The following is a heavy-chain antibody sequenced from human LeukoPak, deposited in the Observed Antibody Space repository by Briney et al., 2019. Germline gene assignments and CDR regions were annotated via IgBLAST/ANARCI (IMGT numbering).Heavy chain of an antibody. CDR2: MKPDGSEK. CDR1: GFTFSTYW. J-gene: IGHJ4*02. D-gene: IGHD3-10*01. V-gene: IGHV3-7*05. CDR3: ARDGVWFGEFFDS. Sequence: GGSRRLSFAASGFTFSTYWRGWVRQAPGKGPEGVANMKPDGSEKHYVDYVKGRFTISRDNAKNSLYLQMNSLRADDTAVYFCARDGVWFGEFFDSWGQGTLVTVSS.